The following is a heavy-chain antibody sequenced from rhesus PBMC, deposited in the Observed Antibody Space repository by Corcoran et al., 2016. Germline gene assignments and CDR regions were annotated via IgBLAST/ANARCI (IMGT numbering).Heavy chain of an antibody. CDR3: AKDGTVQLQFDY. CDR1: GGSISSYW. V-gene: IGHV4-147*01. Sequence: QVQLQESGPGVVKPSETLSLTCAVSGGSISSYWLGWIRPPPGKGLEWIGHIYGGSCSTSYNPSLKSRVTISSDTSQNQFSLKLSSVTAADTAVYYFAKDGTVQLQFDYWGQGVLVTVSS. D-gene: IGHD5-12*01. CDR2: IYGGSCST. J-gene: IGHJ4*01.